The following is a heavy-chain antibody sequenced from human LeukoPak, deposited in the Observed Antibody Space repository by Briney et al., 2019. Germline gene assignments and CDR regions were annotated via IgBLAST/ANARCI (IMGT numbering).Heavy chain of an antibody. CDR2: IYYSGNT. CDR3: ARDNKEWRNYYGSEDWFDP. J-gene: IGHJ5*02. Sequence: PSETLSLTCTVSGGSISSSNYYWGWIRQPPGKGLEWIGYIYYSGNTNYNPSLKSRVTISVDTSKNQFSLKLSSVTAADTAIYYCARDNKEWRNYYGSEDWFDPWGQGTLVTVSS. CDR1: GGSISSSNYY. D-gene: IGHD3-10*01. V-gene: IGHV4-61*01.